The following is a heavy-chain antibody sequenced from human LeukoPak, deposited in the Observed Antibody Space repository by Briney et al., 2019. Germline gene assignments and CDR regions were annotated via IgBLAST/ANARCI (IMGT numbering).Heavy chain of an antibody. CDR3: ARDTCSSTSCYAGKVDY. CDR1: GYTFTSYG. Sequence: GASVKVSCKASGYTFTSYGISWVRQAPGQGLEWMGWISAYNGNTNYAQKLQGRVTMTTDTSTSTAYMELRSLRSDDTAVYYCARDTCSSTSCYAGKVDYWGQGTLVTVSS. CDR2: ISAYNGNT. J-gene: IGHJ4*02. D-gene: IGHD2-2*01. V-gene: IGHV1-18*01.